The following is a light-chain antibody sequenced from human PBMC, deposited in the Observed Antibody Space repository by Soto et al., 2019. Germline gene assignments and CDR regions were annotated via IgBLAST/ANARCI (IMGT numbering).Light chain of an antibody. CDR3: LQRSDWRT. CDR1: QSVGNN. V-gene: IGKV3-11*01. Sequence: EIVLAQSPATLSLSPGERATLSCRASQSVGNNLAWYQQKPGQAPRLLIHGASTRATGIPARFSGSGSGTDFTLTISRLEPEDFAVYYCLQRSDWRTFGRGTKVDIK. CDR2: GAS. J-gene: IGKJ1*01.